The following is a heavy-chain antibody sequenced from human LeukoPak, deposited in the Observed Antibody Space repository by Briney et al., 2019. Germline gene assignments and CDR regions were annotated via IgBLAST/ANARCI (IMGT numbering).Heavy chain of an antibody. Sequence: PSETLSLTCAVYGGSFSGYYWSWIRQPPGKGLEWIGEINHSGSTNYNPSLKSRVTISVDTSKNQFSLKLSSVTAADTAVYYCARAGRRIAVAARGGFDYWGQGTLVTVSS. CDR2: INHSGST. D-gene: IGHD6-19*01. J-gene: IGHJ4*02. CDR3: ARAGRRIAVAARGGFDY. V-gene: IGHV4-34*01. CDR1: GGSFSGYY.